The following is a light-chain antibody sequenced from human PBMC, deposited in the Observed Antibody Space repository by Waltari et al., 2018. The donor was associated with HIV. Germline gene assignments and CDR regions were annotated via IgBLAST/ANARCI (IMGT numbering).Light chain of an antibody. CDR3: ATWDDNLNTYV. J-gene: IGLJ1*01. CDR1: TSNIGANS. Sequence: QSVRSQPPSMSGAPGQRVTLPCSGNTSNIGANSVYWFQYGPDAAPKLFIFSNDRRPSGVPGRVSGSKADTSAYLAISGLRPEDEADYYCATWDDNLNTYVFGPGTRLSVL. CDR2: SND. V-gene: IGLV1-47*01.